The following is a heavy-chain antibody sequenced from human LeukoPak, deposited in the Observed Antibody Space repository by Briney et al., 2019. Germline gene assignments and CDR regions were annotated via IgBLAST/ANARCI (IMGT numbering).Heavy chain of an antibody. CDR3: ARGALVVTALGAYYYGMDV. CDR2: IIPIFGTA. D-gene: IGHD2-21*02. J-gene: IGHJ6*02. V-gene: IGHV1-69*13. Sequence: SVTVSCKASGGTFSSYAISWVRQAPGQGLEWMGGIIPIFGTANYAQKFQGRVTITADESTSTAYMELSSLRSEDTAVYYCARGALVVTALGAYYYGMDVWGQGTTVTVSS. CDR1: GGTFSSYA.